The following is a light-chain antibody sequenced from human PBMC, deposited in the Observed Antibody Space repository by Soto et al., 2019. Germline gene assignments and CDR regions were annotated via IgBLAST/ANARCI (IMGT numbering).Light chain of an antibody. J-gene: IGKJ3*01. Sequence: DIQMTQSPSSLSASVGDRVTITCRASQSISSYLNWYQQKPGKAPKLLIYAASSLQSGVPSRFSGSGSGSDFTLTISSLQPEDFANYDCQQSYSTPTFGPGTKVDIK. CDR1: QSISSY. CDR3: QQSYSTPT. V-gene: IGKV1-39*01. CDR2: AAS.